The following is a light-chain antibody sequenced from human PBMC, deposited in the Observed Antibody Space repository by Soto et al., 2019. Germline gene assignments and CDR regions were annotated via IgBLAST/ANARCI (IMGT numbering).Light chain of an antibody. CDR3: QSYDRSLSGSV. Sequence: QPVLTQPPSVSGAPGQRVTISCTGSSSNIGAGYDVHWYQQVAGTAPKVLIHGNSNRPSGVPDRFSGSKTGTSASLAITGLRGEDEADYYCQSYDRSLSGSVFGGGTKLTVL. CDR2: GNS. V-gene: IGLV1-40*01. CDR1: SSNIGAGYD. J-gene: IGLJ3*02.